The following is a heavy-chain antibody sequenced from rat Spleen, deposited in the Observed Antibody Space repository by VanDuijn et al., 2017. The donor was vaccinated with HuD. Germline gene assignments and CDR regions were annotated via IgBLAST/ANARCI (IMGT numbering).Heavy chain of an antibody. CDR3: ARHYDYSNWVAY. CDR2: INIGGGDT. Sequence: EVQLVESGGGLVRPGRSLKLSCAASGFTFRNYGMAWVRQTLTKGLEWVAFINIGGGDTYYRDSVKGRFTISRDNAKSTLYLQMDSLKSEDTATYYCARHYDYSNWVAYWGQGTLVTVSS. V-gene: IGHV5S23*01. D-gene: IGHD1-5*01. J-gene: IGHJ3*01. CDR1: GFTFRNYG.